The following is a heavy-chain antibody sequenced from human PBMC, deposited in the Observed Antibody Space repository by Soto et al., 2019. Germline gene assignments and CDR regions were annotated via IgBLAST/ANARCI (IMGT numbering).Heavy chain of an antibody. J-gene: IGHJ4*02. Sequence: QVQLVESGGGAVQPGESLRLSCVASGFDFTYYAMHWVRQAPGKGLESVAVMSSDGSKIHHTDSVKGRFTISRDNSKNTLYLQMNSLRKEDTAVCFCAKVEGVGGTLGLFVYGGQGTLVSVSS. CDR2: MSSDGSKI. V-gene: IGHV3-30*18. CDR3: AKVEGVGGTLGLFVY. CDR1: GFDFTYYA. D-gene: IGHD1-26*01.